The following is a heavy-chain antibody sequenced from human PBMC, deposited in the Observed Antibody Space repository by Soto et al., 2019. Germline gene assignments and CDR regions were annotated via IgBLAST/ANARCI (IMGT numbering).Heavy chain of an antibody. CDR3: ARDEYQLLSSVSWFDS. V-gene: IGHV4-30-4*01. CDR2: IYHTGNT. Sequence: SETLSLTCTVSGGSISDDSYWSWIRQTPGKGLEWIGHIYHTGNTYYNPSLRSRVSISVDKSKSQFSLKLISVTAADTAVYFCARDEYQLLSSVSWFDSWGQGTLVTVSS. CDR1: GGSISDDSY. D-gene: IGHD2-2*01. J-gene: IGHJ5*01.